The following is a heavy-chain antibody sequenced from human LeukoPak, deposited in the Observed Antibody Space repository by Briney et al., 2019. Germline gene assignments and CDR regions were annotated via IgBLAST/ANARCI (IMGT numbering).Heavy chain of an antibody. V-gene: IGHV4-61*08. CDR1: GGSISSGGYY. D-gene: IGHD1-26*01. Sequence: SETLSLTCTVSGGSISSGGYYWSWIRQPPGQGLEWIAYIHSNGYTNYNPSLKSRVTISVDTSKNQFSLKVTSVTAADTAMYYCTKREGPMSGSYDYFDPWGQGTLVTVSS. CDR3: TKREGPMSGSYDYFDP. J-gene: IGHJ5*02. CDR2: IHSNGYT.